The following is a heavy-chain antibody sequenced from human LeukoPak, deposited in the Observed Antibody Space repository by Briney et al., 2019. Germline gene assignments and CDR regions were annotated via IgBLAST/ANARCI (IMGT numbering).Heavy chain of an antibody. CDR2: IYHSGST. CDR1: GYSISSGYY. V-gene: IGHV4-38-2*01. Sequence: PSETLSLTCAVSGYSISSGYYWGWIRQPPGKGLEWIGGIYHSGSTYYNPSLKSRVTISVDTSKNQFSLKLSSVTAADTAVYYCARYGDFVEGFDYWGQGTLVTVSS. D-gene: IGHD4-17*01. CDR3: ARYGDFVEGFDY. J-gene: IGHJ4*02.